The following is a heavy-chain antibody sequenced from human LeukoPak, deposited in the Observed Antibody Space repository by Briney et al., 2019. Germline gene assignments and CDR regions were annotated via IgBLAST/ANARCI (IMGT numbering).Heavy chain of an antibody. CDR2: ISGSGGST. V-gene: IGHV3-23*01. CDR3: AKDPHVLRFLECPMGY. J-gene: IGHJ4*02. CDR1: GFTFSSYA. D-gene: IGHD3-3*01. Sequence: GGSLRLSCAASGFTFSSYAMSWVRQAPGKGLEWVSAISGSGGSTYYADSVEGRFTISRDNSKNTLYLQMNSLRAEDTSVYYCAKDPHVLRFLECPMGYGGQGPLVTVPS.